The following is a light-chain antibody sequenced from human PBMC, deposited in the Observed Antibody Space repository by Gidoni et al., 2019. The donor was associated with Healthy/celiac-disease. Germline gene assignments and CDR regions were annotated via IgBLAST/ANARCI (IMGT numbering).Light chain of an antibody. CDR1: QSISSY. CDR3: QQSYSTVWT. V-gene: IGKV1-39*01. CDR2: AAS. J-gene: IGKJ1*01. Sequence: DIQMTQSPSSLSASVGDRVTITCRASQSISSYLNWYQQKPGKAPKLLIYAASSLQSGVPSRFSGSGSGTDFTLTISSLQPEDFATYYCQQSYSTVWTVDQGTKVEIK.